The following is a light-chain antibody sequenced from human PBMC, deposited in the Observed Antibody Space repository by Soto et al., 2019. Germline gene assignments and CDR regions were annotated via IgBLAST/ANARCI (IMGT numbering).Light chain of an antibody. CDR2: DVS. V-gene: IGLV2-14*01. Sequence: QSVLTQPASVSGSPGQSITISCTGTSSDVGGYNYVSWYQQHPGKAPKLMIYDVSNRPSGVSNRFSGSKSGNTASLTISGLQAEDEADYYCSSYTSRSTLVVFGGGTKLTFL. CDR3: SSYTSRSTLVV. CDR1: SSDVGGYNY. J-gene: IGLJ2*01.